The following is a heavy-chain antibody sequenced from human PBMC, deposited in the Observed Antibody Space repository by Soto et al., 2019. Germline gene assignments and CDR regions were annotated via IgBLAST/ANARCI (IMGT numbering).Heavy chain of an antibody. Sequence: GGSLRLSCAASGFTFSSYSMNWVRQAPGKGLEWVSYISSSSSTIYYADSVKGRFTISRDNAKNSLYLQMNSLRDEDTAVYYCAREPFYNDPYDAFDIWGQGTMVTVSS. CDR2: ISSSSSTI. CDR1: GFTFSSYS. D-gene: IGHD3-10*01. V-gene: IGHV3-48*02. CDR3: AREPFYNDPYDAFDI. J-gene: IGHJ3*02.